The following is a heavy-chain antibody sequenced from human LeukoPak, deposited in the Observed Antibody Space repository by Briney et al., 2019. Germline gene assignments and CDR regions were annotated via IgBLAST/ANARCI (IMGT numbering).Heavy chain of an antibody. CDR2: IKQDGSEK. CDR1: GFTVSSNY. CDR3: ARDPYNWGAFDI. V-gene: IGHV3-7*01. J-gene: IGHJ3*02. D-gene: IGHD1-20*01. Sequence: GGSLRLSCAASGFTVSSNYMSWVRQAPGKGLEWVANIKQDGSEKYYVDSVKGRFTISRDNAKNSLYLQMNSLRAEDTAVYYCARDPYNWGAFDIWGQGTMVTVFS.